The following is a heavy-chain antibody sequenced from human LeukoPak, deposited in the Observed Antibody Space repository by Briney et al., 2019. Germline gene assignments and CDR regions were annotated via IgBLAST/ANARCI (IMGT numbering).Heavy chain of an antibody. J-gene: IGHJ4*02. CDR3: ATFGSGSPVFDC. D-gene: IGHD3-10*01. CDR1: GGTFSNYG. V-gene: IGHV1-69*13. CDR2: IIPPFVTA. Sequence: SVKVSCKASGGTFSNYGVSWVRQAPGQGLEWMGRIIPPFVTANYAQKFQGRVTITADESTSTAYMELSILTSEDTAVYYCATFGSGSPVFDCWGQGTLVTVSS.